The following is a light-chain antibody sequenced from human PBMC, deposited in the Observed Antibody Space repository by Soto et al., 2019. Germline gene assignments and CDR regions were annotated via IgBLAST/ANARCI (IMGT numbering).Light chain of an antibody. J-gene: IGKJ5*01. CDR2: DAS. Sequence: IQMTQSPSTLSASLGYIFTITFRASQSISSWLAWYQQKPGKAPKLLIYDASSLESGVPSRFSGSGSGTEFTLTISSLQPDDFATYYCQQYNSYPITFGQGTRLEIK. V-gene: IGKV1-5*01. CDR1: QSISSW. CDR3: QQYNSYPIT.